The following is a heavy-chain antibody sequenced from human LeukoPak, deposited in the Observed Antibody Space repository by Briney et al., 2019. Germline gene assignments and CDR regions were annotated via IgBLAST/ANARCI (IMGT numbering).Heavy chain of an antibody. CDR1: GFTVSSYY. J-gene: IGHJ4*02. CDR2: IYTAGDT. V-gene: IGHV3-66*01. CDR3: ARDGLSSGGDY. Sequence: TGGSLRLSCAVSGFTVSSYYMGWVRQAPGKGLEWVSVIYTAGDTYHADSVKGRFTVSRDNAKNSLYLQMNSLRAEDTAVYYCARDGLSSGGDYWGQGTLVTVSS. D-gene: IGHD3-22*01.